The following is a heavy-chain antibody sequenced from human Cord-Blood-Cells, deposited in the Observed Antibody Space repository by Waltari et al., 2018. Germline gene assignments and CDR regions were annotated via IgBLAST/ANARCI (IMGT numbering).Heavy chain of an antibody. CDR3: ARVRYYYFDY. V-gene: IGHV3-66*01. J-gene: IGHJ4*02. Sequence: EVQLVESGGGLVQPGGSLRVSCAASGFTVSSNYMSWVRQAPGKGLEWVSVIYSGGSKYYADSVKGRFTISRDNSKNTLYLQMNSLRAEDTAVYYCARVRYYYFDYWGQGTLVTVSS. D-gene: IGHD1-1*01. CDR1: GFTVSSNY. CDR2: IYSGGSK.